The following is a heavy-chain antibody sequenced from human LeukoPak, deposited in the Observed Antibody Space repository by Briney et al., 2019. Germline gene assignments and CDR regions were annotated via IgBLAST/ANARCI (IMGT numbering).Heavy chain of an antibody. CDR2: INTDGSST. J-gene: IGHJ4*02. V-gene: IGHV3-74*01. CDR3: ARASSYDFWSGYRTLFDY. D-gene: IGHD3-3*01. Sequence: GGSLRLSCAASGFTFSSYWMHWVRQAPGKGLVWVSRINTDGSSTSYADSVKGRFTISRDNAKNTLYLQMNSLRAEDTAVYYCARASSYDFWSGYRTLFDYWGQGTLVTVSS. CDR1: GFTFSSYW.